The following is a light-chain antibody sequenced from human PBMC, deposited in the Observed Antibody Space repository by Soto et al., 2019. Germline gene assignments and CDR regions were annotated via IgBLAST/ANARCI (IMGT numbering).Light chain of an antibody. J-gene: IGLJ1*01. CDR1: SSDVGGYNY. Sequence: QSALTQPPSASGSPLQSVAISCTGTSSDVGGYNYVSWYQQHPGKAPKLMISEVNKRPSAVPARFSASKSVTTPSLTVSGLQAEDDADYYCSLYAGSSNVFGTGTKVTVL. V-gene: IGLV2-8*01. CDR2: EVN. CDR3: SLYAGSSNV.